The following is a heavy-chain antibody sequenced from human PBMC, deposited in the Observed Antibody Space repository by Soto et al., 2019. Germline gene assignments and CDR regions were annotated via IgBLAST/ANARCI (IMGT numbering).Heavy chain of an antibody. CDR3: ATPRGGAGY. D-gene: IGHD3-10*01. CDR2: IYSGGYT. J-gene: IGHJ4*02. V-gene: IGHV3-53*01. CDR1: GFTVSNNY. Sequence: EVQLVESGGGLIQPGGSLRLSCAVSGFTVSNNYMSWARQAPGKGLEGVSVIYSGGYTAYGDSVKGRFTISRDNSKNTPFHQMKALGTHRRVVFYWATPRGGAGYWGQGTLFTVSS.